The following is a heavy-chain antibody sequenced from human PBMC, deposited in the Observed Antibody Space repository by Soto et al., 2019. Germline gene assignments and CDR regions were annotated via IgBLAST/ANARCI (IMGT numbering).Heavy chain of an antibody. V-gene: IGHV1-69*13. CDR2: IIPIFGTA. CDR1: GGTFSSYA. Sequence: SVKVSCKASGGTFSSYAISWVRQAPGQGLEWMGGIIPIFGTANYAQKFQGRVTITADESASTAYMELSSLRSEDTAVYYCARDAYCTNGVCRPTGMDVWGQGTTVTVSS. CDR3: ARDAYCTNGVCRPTGMDV. J-gene: IGHJ6*02. D-gene: IGHD2-8*01.